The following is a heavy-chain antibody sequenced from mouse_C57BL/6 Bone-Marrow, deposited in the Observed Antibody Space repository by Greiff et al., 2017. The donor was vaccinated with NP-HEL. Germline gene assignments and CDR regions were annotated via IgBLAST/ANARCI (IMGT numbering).Heavy chain of an antibody. Sequence: QVQLKQPGAELVKPGASVKLSCKASGYTFTSYWMHWVKQRPGQGLEWIGMIHPNSGSTNYNEKFKSKATLTVDKSSSTAYMQLSSLTSEDSAVYYCARKRYYDYDGDFDYWGQGTTLTVSS. V-gene: IGHV1-64*01. J-gene: IGHJ2*01. CDR3: ARKRYYDYDGDFDY. D-gene: IGHD2-4*01. CDR1: GYTFTSYW. CDR2: IHPNSGST.